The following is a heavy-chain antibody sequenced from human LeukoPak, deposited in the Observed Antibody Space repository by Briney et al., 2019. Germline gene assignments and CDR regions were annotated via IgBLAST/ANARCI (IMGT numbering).Heavy chain of an antibody. D-gene: IGHD1-26*01. CDR3: ARAPGGGSPGGYYGMGV. CDR2: MNPNSGNT. Sequence: ASVKVSCKASGYTFTSYDINWVRQATGQGLEWMGWMNPNSGNTGYAQKFQGRVTMTRNTSISTAYMELSSLRSEDTAVYYCARAPGGGSPGGYYGMGVWGQGTTVTVSS. CDR1: GYTFTSYD. V-gene: IGHV1-8*01. J-gene: IGHJ6*02.